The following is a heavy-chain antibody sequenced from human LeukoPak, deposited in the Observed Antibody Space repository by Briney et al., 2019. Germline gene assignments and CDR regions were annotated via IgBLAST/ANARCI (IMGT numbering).Heavy chain of an antibody. Sequence: QSGGSLRLSCAASGFRFNTYWMSWVRQAPGKGLEWVANIKQDGSEKYYVDSVKGRFTISRDNAKNSLYLQMNSLRAEDTAVYYCARDIYYDSSGFAAIDYWGQGTLVTVSS. V-gene: IGHV3-7*01. CDR2: IKQDGSEK. CDR1: GFRFNTYW. D-gene: IGHD3-22*01. J-gene: IGHJ4*02. CDR3: ARDIYYDSSGFAAIDY.